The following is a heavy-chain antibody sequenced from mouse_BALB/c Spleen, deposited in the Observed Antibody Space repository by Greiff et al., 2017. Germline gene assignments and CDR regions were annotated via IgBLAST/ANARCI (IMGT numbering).Heavy chain of an antibody. CDR3: AKIYYDYDDFDY. CDR1: GFNIKDTY. D-gene: IGHD2-4*01. V-gene: IGHV14-3*02. Sequence: EVQLQQSGAELVKPGASVKLSCTASGFNIKDTYMHWVKQRPEQGLEWIGRIDPANGNTKYDPKFQGKATITADTSSNTAYLQLSSLTSEDTAVYYCAKIYYDYDDFDYWGQGTTLTVSS. CDR2: IDPANGNT. J-gene: IGHJ2*01.